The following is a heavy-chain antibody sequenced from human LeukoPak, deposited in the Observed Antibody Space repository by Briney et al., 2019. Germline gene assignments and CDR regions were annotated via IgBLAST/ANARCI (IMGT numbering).Heavy chain of an antibody. CDR2: IYPGDSDT. J-gene: IGHJ4*02. CDR1: GYTFTSYW. D-gene: IGHD3-16*01. Sequence: GESLKISCKGSGYTFTSYWIAWVRQLPGRGLEWMGIIYPGDSDTRYSPSSQGQVTISADKFISTAYLQWSSLKASDTAMYYCARVLTGGSRFSDYWGQGTLVTVSS. CDR3: ARVLTGGSRFSDY. V-gene: IGHV5-51*01.